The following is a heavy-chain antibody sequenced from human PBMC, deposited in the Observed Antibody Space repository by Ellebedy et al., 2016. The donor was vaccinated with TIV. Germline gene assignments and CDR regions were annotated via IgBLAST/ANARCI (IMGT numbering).Heavy chain of an antibody. Sequence: GGSLRLSCAASGFSFSSYWMSWVRQPPGKGLEWVANINQDGSDTYYVDSVRGRFTISRDNAKNSLFLQMNTLRAEDTAVYYCATDGSYGDYLSPTHAFSIWGQGTMVTVSS. CDR3: ATDGSYGDYLSPTHAFSI. CDR2: INQDGSDT. D-gene: IGHD4-17*01. J-gene: IGHJ3*02. V-gene: IGHV3-7*01. CDR1: GFSFSSYW.